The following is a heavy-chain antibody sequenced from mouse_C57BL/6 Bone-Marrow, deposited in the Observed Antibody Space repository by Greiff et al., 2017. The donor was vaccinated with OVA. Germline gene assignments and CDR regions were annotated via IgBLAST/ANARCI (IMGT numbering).Heavy chain of an antibody. Sequence: QVQLQQSGAELMKPGASVKLSCKATGYTFTGYWIEWVKQRPGEILPGSGSTNYNEKFKGKATFTADTSSNTAYMQLSSLTTEDSAIYYCARHGTRTDYAMDYWGQGTSVTVSS. D-gene: IGHD1-1*01. J-gene: IGHJ4*01. CDR2: ILPGSGST. V-gene: IGHV1-9*01. CDR1: GYTFTGYW. CDR3: ARHGTRTDYAMDY.